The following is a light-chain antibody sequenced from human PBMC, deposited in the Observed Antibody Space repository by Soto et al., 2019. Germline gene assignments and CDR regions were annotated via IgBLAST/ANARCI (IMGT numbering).Light chain of an antibody. CDR3: SSYTSSTTPV. CDR2: DVS. J-gene: IGLJ2*01. Sequence: QSALTQPASVSGSPGQSITISCTETSSDVGGYNYVSWYQQHPGKAPKLMIYDVSNRPSGVSNRFSGSKSGNTASQTISGLQAEDEADYYCSSYTSSTTPVFGGGTKMTVL. V-gene: IGLV2-14*01. CDR1: SSDVGGYNY.